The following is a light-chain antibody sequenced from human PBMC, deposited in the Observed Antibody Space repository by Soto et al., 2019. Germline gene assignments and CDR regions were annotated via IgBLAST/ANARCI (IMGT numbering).Light chain of an antibody. CDR2: DVS. CDR3: SAYSSQTTLDV. J-gene: IGLJ1*01. Sequence: QSALTQPASVSGSPGQSITISCTGASSDVGNYNYVSWYQQHPGKAPKLIIYDVSNRPSGVSNRFSGSKSGNTASPALSGRPGEAEAGYYCSAYSSQTTLDVFGTGTKLTVL. V-gene: IGLV2-14*03. CDR1: SSDVGNYNY.